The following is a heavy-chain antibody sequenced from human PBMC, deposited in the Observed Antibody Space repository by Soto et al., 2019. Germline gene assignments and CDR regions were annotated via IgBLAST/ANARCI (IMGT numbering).Heavy chain of an antibody. CDR3: ARHFCSGTSCYKDYYRGMDA. CDR1: GYNFSTFW. J-gene: IGHJ6*02. CDR2: INPSDSYT. Sequence: PGESLKISCQGSGYNFSTFWISWARQLPGKGLEWMGRINPSDSYTFYSPSFQGQVTLSADKSVNTAYLQWSSLKATDTATFYCARHFCSGTSCYKDYYRGMDAWGQGTAVTVSS. D-gene: IGHD2-2*02. V-gene: IGHV5-10-1*04.